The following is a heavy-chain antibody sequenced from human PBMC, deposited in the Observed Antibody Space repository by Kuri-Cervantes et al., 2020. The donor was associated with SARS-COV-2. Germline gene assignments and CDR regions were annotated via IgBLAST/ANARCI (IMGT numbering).Heavy chain of an antibody. CDR3: ARVAGEGPIYYYYMDV. J-gene: IGHJ6*03. D-gene: IGHD2-21*01. CDR2: ISGSTNYI. CDR1: GFTFSSYS. Sequence: GGSLRLSCAASGFTFSSYSMNWVRQAPGKGLEWVSSISGSTNYIYHADSVKGRFTISRDNAKSSLYLQMNSLRGEDTAVYYCARVAGEGPIYYYYMDVWGKGTTVTVSS. V-gene: IGHV3-21*01.